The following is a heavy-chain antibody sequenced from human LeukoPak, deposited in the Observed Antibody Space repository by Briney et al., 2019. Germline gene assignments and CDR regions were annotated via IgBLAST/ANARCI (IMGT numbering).Heavy chain of an antibody. V-gene: IGHV4-59*01. CDR2: IYYSGST. J-gene: IGHJ4*02. Sequence: SETLSLTCTVSGGSISSYYWSWIRQPPGKGLEWIGYIYYSGSTNYNPSLKSRVTISVDTSKNQFSLKLSSVTAADTAVYYCARVDPIPWSFDYWAREPWSPSPQ. D-gene: IGHD2-21*01. CDR3: ARVDPIPWSFDY. CDR1: GGSISSYY.